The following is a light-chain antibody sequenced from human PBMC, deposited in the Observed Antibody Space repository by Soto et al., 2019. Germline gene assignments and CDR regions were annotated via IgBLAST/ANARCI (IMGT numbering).Light chain of an antibody. Sequence: DIQMTQSPSSLSASVGDRVTITCRASQSISSYLNWYQQKPGKAPKLLIYAASSLQSGVPSRFSGSGSGTDFTLTISSLQPEDFATYYCQQSYSTPRTFDQGNKVEIK. J-gene: IGKJ1*01. CDR2: AAS. CDR3: QQSYSTPRT. V-gene: IGKV1-39*01. CDR1: QSISSY.